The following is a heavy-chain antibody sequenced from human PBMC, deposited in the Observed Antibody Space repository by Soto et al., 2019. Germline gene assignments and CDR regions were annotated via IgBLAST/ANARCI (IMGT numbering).Heavy chain of an antibody. CDR3: AKLNPPPGIKSITMIVVVITPSYGMDV. J-gene: IGHJ6*02. CDR2: ISYDGSNK. D-gene: IGHD3-22*01. CDR1: GFTFSSYG. Sequence: GGSLRLSCAASGFTFSSYGMHWVRQAPGKGLEWVAVISYDGSNKYYADSVKGRFTISRDNSKNTLYLQMNSLRAEDTAVYYCAKLNPPPGIKSITMIVVVITPSYGMDVWGQGTTVTVSS. V-gene: IGHV3-30*18.